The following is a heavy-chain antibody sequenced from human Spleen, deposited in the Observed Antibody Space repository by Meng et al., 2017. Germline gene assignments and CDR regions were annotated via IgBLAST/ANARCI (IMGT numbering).Heavy chain of an antibody. Sequence: AGRKKSGAPGKVCTRASEGTFSSYIICWVGQAPEQGFEWMGGIVPIFGTANYAQKFQGRVTITAAESTSTAYMELSSLRSEDTDVYYCARPGLRLSSRGAFDYWGQGTLVTVSS. J-gene: IGHJ4*02. V-gene: IGHV1-69*01. CDR2: IVPIFGTA. CDR1: EGTFSSYI. CDR3: ARPGLRLSSRGAFDY. D-gene: IGHD3-16*02.